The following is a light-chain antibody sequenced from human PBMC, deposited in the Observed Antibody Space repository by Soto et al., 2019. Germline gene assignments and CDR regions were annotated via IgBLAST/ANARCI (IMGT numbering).Light chain of an antibody. V-gene: IGKV3-11*01. CDR1: QSVSSF. J-gene: IGKJ4*01. Sequence: EIVLTQSPATQSLSPGERATLSCRASQSVSSFVAWYQQRPGQPPRLLIYDVSKRATGSPTRFSGSGSGTDSNLTISSLEPEDFAVYYCQQRINWPLTFGGGTKVEIK. CDR2: DVS. CDR3: QQRINWPLT.